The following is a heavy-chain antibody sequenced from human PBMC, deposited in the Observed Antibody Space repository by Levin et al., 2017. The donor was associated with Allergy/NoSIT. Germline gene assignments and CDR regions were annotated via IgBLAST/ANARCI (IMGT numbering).Heavy chain of an antibody. CDR1: GFTFTSYT. J-gene: IGHJ3*02. Sequence: ETLSLTCAASGFTFTSYTMTWVRQAPGRGLEWVSTLRYSGDTTHYADSVKGRFTISRDGSRDTLFLQMNSLRPEDTAVYYCAKGVSSGSPYRAFDMWGQGTMVTVSS. CDR2: LRYSGDTT. D-gene: IGHD1-26*01. V-gene: IGHV3-23*01. CDR3: AKGVSSGSPYRAFDM.